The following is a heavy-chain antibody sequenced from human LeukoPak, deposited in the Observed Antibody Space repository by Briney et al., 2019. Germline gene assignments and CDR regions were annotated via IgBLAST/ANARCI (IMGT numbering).Heavy chain of an antibody. D-gene: IGHD2-2*01. CDR1: GGSSSSSNW. Sequence: SGTLSLTCAVSGGSSSSSNWCSWVRQPPGKGLEWIGEIYHSGSTNYNPSLKRRVTISVDKSKNQFSLKLSSVTAADTAVYYCARRESRAEGDWFDPWGQGTLVTVSS. J-gene: IGHJ5*02. CDR3: ARRESRAEGDWFDP. CDR2: IYHSGST. V-gene: IGHV4-4*02.